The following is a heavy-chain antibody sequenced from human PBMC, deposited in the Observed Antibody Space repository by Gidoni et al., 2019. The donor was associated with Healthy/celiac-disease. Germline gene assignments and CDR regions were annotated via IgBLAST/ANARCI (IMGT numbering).Heavy chain of an antibody. CDR2: ISGSGGST. D-gene: IGHD3-10*01. V-gene: IGHV3-23*01. Sequence: AMSWVRQAPGKGLGWVSAISGSGGSTYYADSVKGRCTISRDNSKNTMFLQMNSLRAEDTAVYFCAKEGTVWFGDHASDYWGQGTLVTVSS. CDR1: A. CDR3: AKEGTVWFGDHASDY. J-gene: IGHJ4*02.